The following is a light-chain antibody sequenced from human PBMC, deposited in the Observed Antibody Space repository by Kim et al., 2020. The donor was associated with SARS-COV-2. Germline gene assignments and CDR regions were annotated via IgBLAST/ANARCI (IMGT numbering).Light chain of an antibody. CDR1: QSISSL. V-gene: IGKV1-5*03. CDR3: QQYNSYPYT. Sequence: SASVGDRVTLSCRASQSISSLLAWYQQKPETAPKLLIYKASSLESGVPSRFSGSVSGTEFTLTISSLQPDDFATYYCQQYNSYPYTFGQGTKLEI. CDR2: KAS. J-gene: IGKJ2*01.